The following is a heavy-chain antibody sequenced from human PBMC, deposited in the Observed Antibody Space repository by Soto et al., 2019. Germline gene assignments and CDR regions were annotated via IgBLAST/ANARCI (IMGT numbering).Heavy chain of an antibody. CDR1: GGSFSGYY. D-gene: IGHD3-22*01. V-gene: IGHV4-34*01. J-gene: IGHJ6*02. Sequence: QVQLQQWGAGLLKPSETLSLTCAVYGGSFSGYYWSWIRQPPGKGLEWIGEINHSGSTNYNPSLKSRVTISVDTSKNQFSLKLSSVTAADTAVYYCARGPLITMIVWGYYYYGMDVWGQGTTVTVSS. CDR3: ARGPLITMIVWGYYYYGMDV. CDR2: INHSGST.